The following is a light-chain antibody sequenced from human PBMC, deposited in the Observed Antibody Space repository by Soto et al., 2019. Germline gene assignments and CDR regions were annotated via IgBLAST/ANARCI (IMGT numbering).Light chain of an antibody. V-gene: IGKV3-20*01. CDR2: GAS. CDR1: QSFSSNY. Sequence: EIVLTQSPGTLSLSPGERATLSCRASQSFSSNYLAWYQQKPGQAPRLLIYGASSRATGIPARLSGSGSGTDFTLTISRLEPEDFAVYYCQQYGSSPLTFGQGTKVDIK. CDR3: QQYGSSPLT. J-gene: IGKJ1*01.